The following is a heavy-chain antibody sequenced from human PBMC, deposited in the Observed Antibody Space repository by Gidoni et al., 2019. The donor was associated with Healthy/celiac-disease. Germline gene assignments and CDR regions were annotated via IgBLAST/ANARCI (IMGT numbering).Heavy chain of an antibody. V-gene: IGHV3-9*01. J-gene: IGHJ6*02. Sequence: EVQLVESGGGLVQPGRSLRLSCAASGFTFDDYAMHWVRQAPGKGLEWVSGISWNSGSIGYADSVKGRFTISRDNAKNSLYLQMNSLRAEDTALYYCAKDIYYDSSGYPLYYYGMDVWGQGTTVTVSS. D-gene: IGHD3-22*01. CDR1: GFTFDDYA. CDR2: ISWNSGSI. CDR3: AKDIYYDSSGYPLYYYGMDV.